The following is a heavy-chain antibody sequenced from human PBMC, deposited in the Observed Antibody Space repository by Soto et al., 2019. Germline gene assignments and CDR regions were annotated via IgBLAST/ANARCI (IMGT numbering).Heavy chain of an antibody. Sequence: QVQLQESGPGLVKPSGTLSLTCAVSGVSIGSHDWWTWVRQPPGKGLEWIGESHQSGYTHYNSALESRVTVSLDKSKNHFSLQLNSATVADTAVYYCATRDTGRVYWGQGTLVTVSS. CDR2: SHQSGYT. CDR3: ATRDTGRVY. CDR1: GVSIGSHDW. D-gene: IGHD2-2*02. J-gene: IGHJ4*02. V-gene: IGHV4-4*02.